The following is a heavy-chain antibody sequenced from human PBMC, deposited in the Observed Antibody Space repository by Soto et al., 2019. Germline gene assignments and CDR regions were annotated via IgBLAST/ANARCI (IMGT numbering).Heavy chain of an antibody. J-gene: IGHJ4*02. Sequence: PSETLSLTCTVSGGSISSGGYYWSWIRQHPGKGLEWIGYIYYSGSTYYNPSLKSRVTISVDTSKNQVSLKLTSVTAADTAVYYCGRLQNFINWCFDFWAQGDLVTVSS. V-gene: IGHV4-31*03. CDR1: GGSISSGGYY. CDR3: GRLQNFINWCFDF. D-gene: IGHD1-7*01. CDR2: IYYSGST.